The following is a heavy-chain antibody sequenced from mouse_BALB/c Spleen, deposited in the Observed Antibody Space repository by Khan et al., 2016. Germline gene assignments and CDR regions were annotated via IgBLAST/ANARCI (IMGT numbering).Heavy chain of an antibody. D-gene: IGHD2-2*01. CDR3: ARHGYDVGYYAMDY. V-gene: IGHV1-55*01. Sequence: QVQLQQPGAELVKPGTSVKLSCKASGYNFTSYWINWVKLRPGQGLEWIGDIYPGSGSTNYNEKFKSKATLTVDTSSSTAYMQLSSLASEDSAVYYCARHGYDVGYYAMDYWGQGTSVTVSS. CDR1: GYNFTSYW. J-gene: IGHJ4*01. CDR2: IYPGSGST.